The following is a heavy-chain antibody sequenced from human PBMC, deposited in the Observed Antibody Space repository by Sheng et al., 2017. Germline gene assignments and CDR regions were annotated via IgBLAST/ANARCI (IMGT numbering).Heavy chain of an antibody. CDR3: ARDHEGRPFDD. CDR2: IHTNGNT. CDR1: GFTVSDNH. D-gene: IGHD3-10*01. J-gene: IGHJ4*02. V-gene: IGHV3-53*01. Sequence: EVQLVESGGGLLQPGRSLRLSCAGSGFTVSDNHMSWVRQAPGMGLEWLSLIHTNGNTYYTDSVKGRFTISRDISKNTLYLQMNSLRAEDTALYYCARDHEGRPFDDWGQGTLVTVSS.